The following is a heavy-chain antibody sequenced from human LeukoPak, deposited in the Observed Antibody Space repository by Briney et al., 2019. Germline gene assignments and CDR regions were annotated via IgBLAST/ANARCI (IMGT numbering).Heavy chain of an antibody. CDR1: GGSFSGYY. CDR3: ARVGGYDSEGPRVEGYYYDSSGYYYYFDY. V-gene: IGHV4-34*01. CDR2: INHSGST. D-gene: IGHD3-22*01. Sequence: SETLSLTCAVYGGSFSGYYWSWIRQPPGKGLEWIGEINHSGSTNYNPSLKSRVTISADTSKNQFSLKLSSVTAADTAVYYCARVGGYDSEGPRVEGYYYDSSGYYYYFDYWGQGTLVTVSS. J-gene: IGHJ4*02.